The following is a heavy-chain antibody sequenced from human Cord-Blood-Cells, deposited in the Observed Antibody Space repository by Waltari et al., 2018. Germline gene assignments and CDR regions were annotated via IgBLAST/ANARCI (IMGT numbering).Heavy chain of an antibody. D-gene: IGHD2-21*01. CDR1: GGSISSSNW. CDR3: ARGAAGCGGDCYSDYYYYYGMDV. Sequence: QVQLQESGPGLVKPSGTLSLTCAVSGGSISSSNWWSWVRPPPGKGLEWIGEIYHSGSTNYNPSLKSRVTISVDKSKNQFSLKLSSVTAADTAVYYCARGAAGCGGDCYSDYYYYYGMDVWGQGTTVTVSS. J-gene: IGHJ6*02. CDR2: IYHSGST. V-gene: IGHV4-4*02.